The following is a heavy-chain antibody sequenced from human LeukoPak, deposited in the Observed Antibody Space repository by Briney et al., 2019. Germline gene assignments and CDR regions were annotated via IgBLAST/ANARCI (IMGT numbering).Heavy chain of an antibody. Sequence: GGSLRLSCAASGFTFRTYSMNWVRQAPGKGLEWISYISSDSSIIYYADSVKGRFTISRDNAKNLLFLQMNSLTDGDTAVYYCTRDNIAAVSGNYWGQGTLVTVSS. CDR3: TRDNIAAVSGNY. CDR1: GFTFRTYS. CDR2: ISSDSSII. D-gene: IGHD6-13*01. V-gene: IGHV3-48*02. J-gene: IGHJ4*02.